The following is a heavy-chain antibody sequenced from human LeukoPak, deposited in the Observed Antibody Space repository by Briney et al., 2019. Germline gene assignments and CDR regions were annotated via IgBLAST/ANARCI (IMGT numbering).Heavy chain of an antibody. CDR2: IYYSGST. D-gene: IGHD2-2*02. J-gene: IGHJ4*02. Sequence: SQTLSLTCTVSGGSIGSGDYYWSWIRQPPGKGLEWIGYIYYSGSTYYNPSLKSRVTISVDTSKNQFSLKLSSVTAADTAVYYCAREDCSSTSCYIGRDEGGLYFDYWGQGTLVTVSS. CDR3: AREDCSSTSCYIGRDEGGLYFDY. V-gene: IGHV4-30-4*08. CDR1: GGSIGSGDYY.